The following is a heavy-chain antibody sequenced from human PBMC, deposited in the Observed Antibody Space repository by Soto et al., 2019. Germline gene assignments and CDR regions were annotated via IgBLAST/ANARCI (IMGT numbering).Heavy chain of an antibody. J-gene: IGHJ6*02. CDR1: GGSISSGGYY. CDR3: ARGTGTGLVDV. D-gene: IGHD1-1*01. Sequence: SETLSLTCTVSGGSISSGGYYWSWIRQHPGKGLEWIGYIYYSGSTYYNPSLKSRVTIPVDTSKNQFSLKLSSVTAADTAVYYCARGTGTGLVDVWGQGTTVTVSS. V-gene: IGHV4-31*03. CDR2: IYYSGST.